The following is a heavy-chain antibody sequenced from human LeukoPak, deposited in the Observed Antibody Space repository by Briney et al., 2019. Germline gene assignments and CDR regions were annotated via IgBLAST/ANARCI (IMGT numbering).Heavy chain of an antibody. D-gene: IGHD6-25*01. CDR1: GYTFTGYY. CDR3: ARDLNFKRQSGSGY. CDR2: INPNSGGT. J-gene: IGHJ4*02. Sequence: ASVKVSCKASGYTFTGYYMHWVRQAPGQGLEWMGRINPNSGGTNYAQKFQGRVTMTRDTSISTAYMELSRLRSDDTAVYYCARDLNFKRQSGSGYWGQGTLVTVSS. V-gene: IGHV1-2*06.